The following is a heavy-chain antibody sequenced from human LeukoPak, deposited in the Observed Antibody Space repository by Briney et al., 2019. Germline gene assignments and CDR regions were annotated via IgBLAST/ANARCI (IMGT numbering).Heavy chain of an antibody. CDR3: ARLITAAGTYYFDY. V-gene: IGHV3-33*01. CDR1: GFTFSSYG. J-gene: IGHJ4*02. CDR2: IWYDGSNK. D-gene: IGHD6-13*01. Sequence: GGSLRLSCAASGFTFSSYGMHWVRQAPGKGLEWVAVIWYDGSNKYYADSVKGRFTISRDNSKNTLYLQMNSLRAEDTAVYYCARLITAAGTYYFDYWGQGTLVTVSS.